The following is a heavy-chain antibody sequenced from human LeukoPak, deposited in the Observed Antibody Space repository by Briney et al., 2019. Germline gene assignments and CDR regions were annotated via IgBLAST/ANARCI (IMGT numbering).Heavy chain of an antibody. CDR2: IYYSGST. Sequence: PSETLSLTCTVSGGSISSYYWSWIRQSPGKGLEWIGYIYYSGSTNYNPSLKSRVTISVDTSKNQFSLKLSSVTAADTAVYYCASWVRSSGWYIFDYWGQGTLVTVSS. J-gene: IGHJ4*02. V-gene: IGHV4-59*01. CDR3: ASWVRSSGWYIFDY. D-gene: IGHD6-19*01. CDR1: GGSISSYY.